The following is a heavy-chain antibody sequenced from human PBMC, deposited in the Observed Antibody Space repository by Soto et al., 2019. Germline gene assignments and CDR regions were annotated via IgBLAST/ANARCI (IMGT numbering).Heavy chain of an antibody. CDR3: VREPRYCSGGSCSIMGDAFDI. V-gene: IGHV3-66*01. CDR2: IYNEFT. D-gene: IGHD2-15*01. Sequence: EVQLVESGGGLVQPGGSLRLSCVASGFTVTDIYMNGVRQAPGKGLEWVSVIYNEFTDYADSVRGRFSISTDSSKNARYLQMNSLRAEDSAVYYCVREPRYCSGGSCSIMGDAFDIWGQGTMVTVSS. CDR1: GFTVTDIY. J-gene: IGHJ3*02.